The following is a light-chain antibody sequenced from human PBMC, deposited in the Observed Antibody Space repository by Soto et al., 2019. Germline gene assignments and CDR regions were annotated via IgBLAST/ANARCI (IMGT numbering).Light chain of an antibody. CDR3: QQYGSSPRIT. CDR2: DAS. J-gene: IGKJ5*01. Sequence: EIVLTQSPTTLSLSPGERAILSCRASQSVGNHLAWYQQKAGQAPRLLIYDASNRATGVPARFSGRGSATYFTLTISRLEPEDFALYYCQQYGSSPRITFGQGTRLEIK. CDR1: QSVGNH. V-gene: IGKV3-20*01.